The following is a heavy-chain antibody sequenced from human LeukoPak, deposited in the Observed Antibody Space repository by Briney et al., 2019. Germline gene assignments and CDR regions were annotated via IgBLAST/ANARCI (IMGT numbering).Heavy chain of an antibody. CDR3: ATDHSGSYPGGAFDI. V-gene: IGHV3-33*08. D-gene: IGHD1-26*01. J-gene: IGHJ3*02. Sequence: GGSLRLSCAASGFTFSSYGMHWVRQAPGKGLEWVAVIWYGGSNKYYADSVKGRFTISRDNSKNTLYLQMNSLRAEDTAVYYCATDHSGSYPGGAFDIWGQGTMVTVSS. CDR1: GFTFSSYG. CDR2: IWYGGSNK.